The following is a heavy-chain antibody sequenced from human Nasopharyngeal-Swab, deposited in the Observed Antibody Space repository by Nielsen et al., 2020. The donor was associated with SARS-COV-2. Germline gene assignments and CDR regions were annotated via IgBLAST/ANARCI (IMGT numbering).Heavy chain of an antibody. CDR1: GYTFTSYG. Sequence: ASVKVSCKASGYTFTSYGISWVRQAAGQGLEGMGWISAYNGNTNYAQKLQGRVTMTTDTSTSTAYMELRSLRSDDTAVYYCARENSPPTYYDFWSGYSPNYFDYWGQGTLVTVSS. CDR3: ARENSPPTYYDFWSGYSPNYFDY. D-gene: IGHD3-3*01. V-gene: IGHV1-18*01. CDR2: ISAYNGNT. J-gene: IGHJ4*02.